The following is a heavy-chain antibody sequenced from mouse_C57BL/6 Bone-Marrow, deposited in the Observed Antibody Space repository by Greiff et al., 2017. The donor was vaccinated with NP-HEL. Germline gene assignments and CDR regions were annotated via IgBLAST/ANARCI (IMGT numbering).Heavy chain of an antibody. D-gene: IGHD2-3*01. Sequence: QVQLQQSGAELVRPGTSVKVSCKASGYAFTNYLIEWVKQRPGQGLEWIGVINPGSGGTNYNEKFKGKATLTADKSSSTAYMQLSSLTSEDSAVYFCARWVYDGYTGYFDVWGTGTTVTVSS. V-gene: IGHV1-54*01. J-gene: IGHJ1*03. CDR1: GYAFTNYL. CDR3: ARWVYDGYTGYFDV. CDR2: INPGSGGT.